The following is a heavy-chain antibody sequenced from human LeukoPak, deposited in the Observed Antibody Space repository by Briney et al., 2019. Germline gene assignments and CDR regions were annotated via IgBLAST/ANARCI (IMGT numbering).Heavy chain of an antibody. D-gene: IGHD3-22*01. Sequence: GASVRLSCAASGFTFGNYAMNWVRQAPGKGLEWVSSLSGSGGSTYYADSVKGRFTISRDNSKNTLYLQMNSLRDEDTAVYYCAKGRRPYYYDSSGYYSFDYWGQGTLVTVSS. CDR3: AKGRRPYYYDSSGYYSFDY. CDR1: GFTFGNYA. CDR2: LSGSGGST. J-gene: IGHJ4*02. V-gene: IGHV3-23*01.